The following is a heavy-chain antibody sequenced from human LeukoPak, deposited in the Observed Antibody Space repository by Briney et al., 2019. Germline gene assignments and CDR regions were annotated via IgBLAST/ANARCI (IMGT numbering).Heavy chain of an antibody. J-gene: IGHJ4*02. V-gene: IGHV3-74*01. D-gene: IGHD1-26*01. Sequence: GGSLRLSCAASGFTFSTYWMHWVRQAPGKGLVWVSGINSDGSTTSYADSVKGRLTISRDNAKNTLYLQMNSLRAEETAVYYCARDPLERELPNDYWGQGTLVTVSS. CDR1: GFTFSTYW. CDR3: ARDPLERELPNDY. CDR2: INSDGSTT.